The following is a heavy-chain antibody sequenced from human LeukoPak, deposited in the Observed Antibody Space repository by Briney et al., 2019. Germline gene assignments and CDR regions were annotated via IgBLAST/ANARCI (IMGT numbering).Heavy chain of an antibody. Sequence: PSETLSLTCTVSGGSVSSEYWSWLRQSPGKGLGWIGYIYNNENTDYNPSLKSRVTISVDTSKNQFSLTLSSVTAADSAVYYCAGEGRRMVRSWSQGMLVTVSS. D-gene: IGHD3-10*01. J-gene: IGHJ4*02. CDR2: IYNNENT. CDR3: AGEGRRMVRS. CDR1: GGSVSSEY. V-gene: IGHV4-59*02.